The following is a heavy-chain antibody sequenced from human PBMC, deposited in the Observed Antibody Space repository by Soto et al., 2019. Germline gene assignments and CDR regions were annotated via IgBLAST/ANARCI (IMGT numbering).Heavy chain of an antibody. D-gene: IGHD2-15*01. CDR2: INHSGST. CDR3: ASGTRDSRRGFDY. J-gene: IGHJ4*02. CDR1: GGSFSGYY. Sequence: QVQLQQWGAGLLKPSETLSLTCAVYGGSFSGYYWSWIRQPPGKGLEWIGEINHSGSTNYNPSLKSRGTISVATSKNQFSLKLSAVTAADTAVYYCASGTRDSRRGFDYWGQGTLVTVSS. V-gene: IGHV4-34*01.